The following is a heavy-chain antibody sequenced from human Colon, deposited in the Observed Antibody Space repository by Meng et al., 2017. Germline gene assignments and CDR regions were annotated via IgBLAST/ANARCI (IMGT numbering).Heavy chain of an antibody. CDR2: TSHSGST. J-gene: IGHJ4*02. CDR3: ASSDYYRSDY. D-gene: IGHD3-22*01. Sequence: RLQESGPGLVKLSETLSLTCAVSGGSIRRSDWWSWVRQAPGKGLEWIGETSHSGSTNYSPSLKSRVTISLAKSKNQLSLKLNSVAAADTAVYYCASSDYYRSDYWGQGTLVTSPQ. V-gene: IGHV4-4*02. CDR1: GGSIRRSDW.